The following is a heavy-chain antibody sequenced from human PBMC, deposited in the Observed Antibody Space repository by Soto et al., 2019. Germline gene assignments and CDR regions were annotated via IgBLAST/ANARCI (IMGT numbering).Heavy chain of an antibody. CDR2: VNQDGSVK. CDR1: GFIFSKYW. CDR3: VRAIAAADSA. Sequence: PGGSLRLSCVASGFIFSKYWMSWVRQAPGKGLEWVANVNQDGSVKYYVDSVKGRFTISRDNAENSLFLRMNSLRVEDTAVYYRVRAIAAADSAWGQGTLVTVSS. J-gene: IGHJ1*01. V-gene: IGHV3-7*01. D-gene: IGHD6-13*01.